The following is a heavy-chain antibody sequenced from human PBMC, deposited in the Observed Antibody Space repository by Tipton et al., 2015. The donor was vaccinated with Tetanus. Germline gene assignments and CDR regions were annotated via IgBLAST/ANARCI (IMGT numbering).Heavy chain of an antibody. CDR1: GFSVSDKY. J-gene: IGHJ4*02. CDR2: IYSGGAT. Sequence: VQLVQSGGGSMQPGGSLRLSCAASGFSVSDKYMNWVRQAPGKGLEWVSVIYSGGATYYADSVKGRFTISRDNSKNTLYLQMNSLRGDDTAVYYCARGDGYYGWPVDYWGQGTLVTASS. D-gene: IGHD3-10*01. V-gene: IGHV3-53*01. CDR3: ARGDGYYGWPVDY.